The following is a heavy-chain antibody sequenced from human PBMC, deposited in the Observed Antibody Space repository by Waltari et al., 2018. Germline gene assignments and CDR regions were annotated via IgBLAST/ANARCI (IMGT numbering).Heavy chain of an antibody. J-gene: IGHJ4*02. Sequence: QVQLVESGGGVVQPGRSLRLSCAASGFTFSSYAMHWVRQAPGKGLEWVAVISYDGSKKYDADSVKGRFTISRDNSKNTLYLQMNSLRAEDTAVYYCARVREGYMTTVTTSLAYWGQGTLVTVSS. V-gene: IGHV3-30-3*01. D-gene: IGHD4-17*01. CDR1: GFTFSSYA. CDR3: ARVREGYMTTVTTSLAY. CDR2: ISYDGSKK.